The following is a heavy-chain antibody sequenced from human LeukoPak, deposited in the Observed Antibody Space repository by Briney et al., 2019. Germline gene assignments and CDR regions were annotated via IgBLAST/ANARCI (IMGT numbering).Heavy chain of an antibody. CDR1: GFTFSSYS. Sequence: PGRSLRLSCAASGFTFSSYSMNWVRQAPGKGLEWVSYISSSSSTIYYADSVKGRFTISRDNAKNSLYLQMNSLRAEDTAAYYCARKGSRDAFDIWGQGTMVTVSS. J-gene: IGHJ3*02. CDR2: ISSSSSTI. CDR3: ARKGSRDAFDI. V-gene: IGHV3-48*04.